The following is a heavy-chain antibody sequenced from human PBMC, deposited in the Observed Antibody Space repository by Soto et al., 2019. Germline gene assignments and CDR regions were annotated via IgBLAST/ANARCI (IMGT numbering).Heavy chain of an antibody. J-gene: IGHJ4*02. Sequence: PSETLSLTCAVSGGSISSGGYSWSWIRQPPGKGLEWIGYIYHSGSTYYNPSLKSRVTISVDRSKNQFSLKLSSVTAADTAVYYCARGLHILSCYYGRRRYYFAHWGQGTLVIVSS. V-gene: IGHV4-30-2*01. CDR3: ARGLHILSCYYGRRRYYFAH. D-gene: IGHD3-9*01. CDR1: GGSISSGGYS. CDR2: IYHSGST.